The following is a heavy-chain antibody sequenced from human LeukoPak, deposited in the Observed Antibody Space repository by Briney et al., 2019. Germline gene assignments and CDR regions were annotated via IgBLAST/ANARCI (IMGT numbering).Heavy chain of an antibody. CDR3: AKDSVAGMCFDY. CDR1: GFTFSSYA. V-gene: IGHV3-23*01. Sequence: PGGSLRLSCAASGFTFSSYAMSWVRQAPGKGLEWVSLISGSGGSTYYADSVKGRFTISRDNSKNTLYLQMNSLRAEDTAVYYCAKDSVAGMCFDYWGQGTLVTVSS. D-gene: IGHD6-19*01. CDR2: ISGSGGST. J-gene: IGHJ4*02.